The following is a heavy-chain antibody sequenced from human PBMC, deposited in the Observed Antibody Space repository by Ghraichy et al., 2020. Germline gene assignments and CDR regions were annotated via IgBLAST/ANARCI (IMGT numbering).Heavy chain of an antibody. CDR3: ARGHEGGWLMCPHDY. J-gene: IGHJ4*02. V-gene: IGHV3-21*01. D-gene: IGHD3-9*01. CDR2: ISSSSSYI. Sequence: GSLRLSCAASGFTFSSYSMNWVRQAPGKGLEWVSSISSSSSYIYYADSVKGRFTISRDNAKNSLYLQMNSLRAEDTAVYYCARGHEGGWLMCPHDYWGQGTLVTVSS. CDR1: GFTFSSYS.